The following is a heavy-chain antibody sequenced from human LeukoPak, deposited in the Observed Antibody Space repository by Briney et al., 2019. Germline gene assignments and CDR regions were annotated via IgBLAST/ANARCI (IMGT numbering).Heavy chain of an antibody. J-gene: IGHJ4*02. CDR2: ISGSGDIT. V-gene: IGHV3-23*01. Sequence: GGSLRLSCAASGFTFSSYGMHWVRQAPGKGLEWVSAISGSGDITYYADSVKGRFTISRDNSKNTLSMQMNGLRAEDTAVYFCAKPWYSSSSLSDYWGQGTLVTVSS. CDR1: GFTFSSYG. CDR3: AKPWYSSSSLSDY. D-gene: IGHD6-6*01.